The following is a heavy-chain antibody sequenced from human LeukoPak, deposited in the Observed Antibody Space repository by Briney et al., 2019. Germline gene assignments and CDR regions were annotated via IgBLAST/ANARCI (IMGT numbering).Heavy chain of an antibody. J-gene: IGHJ4*02. CDR1: GYSFTSYW. D-gene: IGHD2-15*01. CDR2: IYPSDSNT. CDR3: ARHFYCSGGSCYLDY. V-gene: IGHV5-51*01. Sequence: GESLKISCKGSGYSFTSYWIGWVRQMPGKGLEWMGIIYPSDSNTRYSQSFQGQVTISADKSINTAYLQWGSLKASDTAMYYCARHFYCSGGSCYLDYWGQGTLVTVSS.